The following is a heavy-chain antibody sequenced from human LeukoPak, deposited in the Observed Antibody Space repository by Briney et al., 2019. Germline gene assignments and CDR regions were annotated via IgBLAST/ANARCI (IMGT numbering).Heavy chain of an antibody. Sequence: SETLSLTCTVSGGSISSGDYYWSWIRQPPGKGLEWIGYIYYSGSTYYNPSLKSRVTISVDTSKNQFSLKLSSVTAADTAVHYCARGCVLGSTSCYTGWFDPWGQGTLVTVSS. CDR3: ARGCVLGSTSCYTGWFDP. J-gene: IGHJ5*02. D-gene: IGHD2-2*02. CDR1: GGSISSGDYY. V-gene: IGHV4-30-4*08. CDR2: IYYSGST.